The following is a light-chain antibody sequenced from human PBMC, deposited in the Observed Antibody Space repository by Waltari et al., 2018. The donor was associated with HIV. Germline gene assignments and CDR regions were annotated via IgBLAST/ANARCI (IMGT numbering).Light chain of an antibody. J-gene: IGKJ2*01. V-gene: IGKV3-20*01. CDR2: DAS. CDR1: QSVTSSH. CDR3: HQYAASPRT. Sequence: EIVLTQSPGTLSLSPGEGATLPCRASQSVTSSHLAWYQQRPGQAPSLLIFDASSRPTGVPDRFSGSGSGTDFTLTISRLEPEDFAVYYCHQYAASPRTFGQGTTVEIK.